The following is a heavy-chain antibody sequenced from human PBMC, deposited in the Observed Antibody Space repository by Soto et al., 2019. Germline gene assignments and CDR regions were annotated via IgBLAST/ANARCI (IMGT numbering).Heavy chain of an antibody. CDR3: ASYCGSGSYYNWFDP. J-gene: IGHJ5*02. CDR2: INHSGST. D-gene: IGHD3-10*01. CDR1: GESFSGYY. V-gene: IGHV4-34*01. Sequence: SETLSLTCAVYGESFSGYYWSWIRQPPGKGLEWIGEINHSGSTNYNPSLKSRVTISVDTSKNQFSLKLSSVTAADTAVYYCASYCGSGSYYNWFDPWGQGTLVTVSS.